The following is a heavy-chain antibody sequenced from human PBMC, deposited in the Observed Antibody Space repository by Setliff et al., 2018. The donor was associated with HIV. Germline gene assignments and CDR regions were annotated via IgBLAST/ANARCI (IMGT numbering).Heavy chain of an antibody. CDR2: VYPGDSDT. V-gene: IGHV5-51*01. J-gene: IGHJ4*02. CDR3: ATVDPNYGDYGNF. Sequence: PGESLKISCKGSGYSFTTYWIAWVRQMPGKGLEWMGIVYPGDSDTRYSPAFQGQVTISADKSISTAYLHWSSLKASDTAMYYCATVDPNYGDYGNFWGQGTLVTVSS. CDR1: GYSFTTYW. D-gene: IGHD4-17*01.